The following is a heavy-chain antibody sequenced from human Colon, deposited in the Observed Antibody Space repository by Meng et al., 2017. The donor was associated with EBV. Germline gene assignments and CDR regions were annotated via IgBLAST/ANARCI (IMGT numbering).Heavy chain of an antibody. J-gene: IGHJ4*02. Sequence: VQLQESGPGPVKPSQTLSLTGTGAGGSVSSGGYYWTWSRPHPGKGLGWFGHIYYSGSTFYNPSLKRRVIISIDTSKNQFSLNLRSVTAADTAVYYCARVSSGWDYFDYWGQGTLVTVSS. CDR1: GGSVSSGGYY. V-gene: IGHV4-31*03. CDR2: IYYSGST. D-gene: IGHD6-19*01. CDR3: ARVSSGWDYFDY.